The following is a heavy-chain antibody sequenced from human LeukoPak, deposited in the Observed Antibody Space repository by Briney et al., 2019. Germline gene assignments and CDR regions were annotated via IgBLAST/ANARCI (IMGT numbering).Heavy chain of an antibody. D-gene: IGHD3-10*01. Sequence: PSETLSLTCTVSGGSISSGSYYWSWIRQPAGKGLEWIGRIYTSGSTNYNPSLKSRVTISVDTSKNQFSLKLSSVTAADTAVYYCARAHPPGVEGYNWFDPWGQGTLVTVSS. CDR2: IYTSGST. CDR1: GGSISSGSYY. CDR3: ARAHPPGVEGYNWFDP. J-gene: IGHJ5*02. V-gene: IGHV4-61*02.